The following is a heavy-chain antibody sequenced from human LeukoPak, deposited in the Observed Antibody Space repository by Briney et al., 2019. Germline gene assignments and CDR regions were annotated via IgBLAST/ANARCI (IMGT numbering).Heavy chain of an antibody. V-gene: IGHV1-2*02. Sequence: ASVKVSCKASGYTFPCYYLHWLRQAPGQGLEWMGWINPNSGGTNYAQKFQGRVTMTRDTSISTAYMELSRLRSDDTAVYYCARDPRIYYDSSGYYFLSYWGQGTLVTVSS. J-gene: IGHJ4*02. CDR3: ARDPRIYYDSSGYYFLSY. D-gene: IGHD3-22*01. CDR2: INPNSGGT. CDR1: GYTFPCYY.